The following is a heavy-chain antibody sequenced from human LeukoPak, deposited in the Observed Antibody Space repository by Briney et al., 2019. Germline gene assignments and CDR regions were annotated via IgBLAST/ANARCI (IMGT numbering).Heavy chain of an antibody. Sequence: PGGSLRLSCAASGFTFSSYEMNWVRQAPGMGLEWVSYISSSGSTIYYADSVKGRFTISRDNAKNSLYLQMNSLRAEDTAVYYCARDRGYYGSGSFDPWGQGTLVTVSS. V-gene: IGHV3-48*03. CDR2: ISSSGSTI. D-gene: IGHD3-10*01. CDR3: ARDRGYYGSGSFDP. J-gene: IGHJ5*02. CDR1: GFTFSSYE.